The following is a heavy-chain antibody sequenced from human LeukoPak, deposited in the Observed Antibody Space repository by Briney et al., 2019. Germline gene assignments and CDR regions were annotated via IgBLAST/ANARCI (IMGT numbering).Heavy chain of an antibody. Sequence: ASVKVSCKASGYTFTSYDINWVRQATGQGLEWMGWMNPNSGNTGYAQKFQGRVTITRNTSISTAYMELSSLRSEDTAVYYCARDEEYYDFWSGYCLDYWGQGTLVTVSS. J-gene: IGHJ4*02. CDR3: ARDEEYYDFWSGYCLDY. CDR2: MNPNSGNT. V-gene: IGHV1-8*03. D-gene: IGHD3-3*01. CDR1: GYTFTSYD.